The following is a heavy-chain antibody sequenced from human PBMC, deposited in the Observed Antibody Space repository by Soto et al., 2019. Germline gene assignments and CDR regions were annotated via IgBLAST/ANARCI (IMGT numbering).Heavy chain of an antibody. J-gene: IGHJ4*02. CDR2: ISSSSSYI. V-gene: IGHV3-48*03. CDR3: ARDETWYSYGHGARY. D-gene: IGHD5-18*01. CDR1: GFTFSSYE. Sequence: EVQLVESGGGLVQPGGSLRLSCAASGFTFSSYEMNWVRQAPGKGLEWVSYISSSSSYIYYADSVKGRFTISRDNAKNSLYLQMNSLRAEDTAVYYCARDETWYSYGHGARYWGQGTLVTVSS.